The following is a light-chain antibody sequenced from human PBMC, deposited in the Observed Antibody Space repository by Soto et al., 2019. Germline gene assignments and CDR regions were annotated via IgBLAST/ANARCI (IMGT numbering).Light chain of an antibody. CDR1: SRHSSFA. CDR3: QTWGTGIVV. CDR2: LNSDGSH. Sequence: QLVLTQSPSASASLGASVKLTCTLSSRHSSFAIAWHQQQPEKGPRYLMKLNSDGSHSKGDGIPDRFSGSSSGAERFLTISSLQSEDEADYYCQTWGTGIVVFGGGTKVTVL. J-gene: IGLJ3*02. V-gene: IGLV4-69*01.